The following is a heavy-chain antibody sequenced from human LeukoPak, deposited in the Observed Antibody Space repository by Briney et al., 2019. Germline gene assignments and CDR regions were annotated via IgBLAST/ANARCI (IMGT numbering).Heavy chain of an antibody. Sequence: ASVQVSCQASGYTFTSYGISLVRQAPGQGVEWMGWISAYNGNTNYAQKLQGRVTMTTDTSTSTAYMELRSLRSDDTAVYYCARVAVAGTVLDYWGQGTLVTVSS. V-gene: IGHV1-18*01. J-gene: IGHJ4*02. D-gene: IGHD6-19*01. CDR1: GYTFTSYG. CDR3: ARVAVAGTVLDY. CDR2: ISAYNGNT.